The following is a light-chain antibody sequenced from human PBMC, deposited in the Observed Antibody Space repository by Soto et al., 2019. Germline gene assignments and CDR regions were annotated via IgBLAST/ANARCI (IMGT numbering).Light chain of an antibody. CDR1: QSVINGY. Sequence: EIVLTQSPGTLSLSPGERATLSCRASQSVINGYFAWYQQRPGQPPRLVIYGASRRATGIPDRFSGSGSGTDCTLSISRLEPEDFAANYCQQYGSSPFTFGGGTKVEIK. V-gene: IGKV3-20*01. CDR2: GAS. J-gene: IGKJ4*01. CDR3: QQYGSSPFT.